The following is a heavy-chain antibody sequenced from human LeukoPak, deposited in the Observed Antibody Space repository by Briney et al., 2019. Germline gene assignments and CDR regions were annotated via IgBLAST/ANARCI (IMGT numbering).Heavy chain of an antibody. Sequence: ASVTVSCKASGYTFTSYAMNWVRQAPGQGLEWMGWINTKTGNPTYAQGFTGRFVFSLDTSVSTAYLQISSLKPEDTGVYYCAKGGWVAVTGMDSWGQGTLVTVSS. J-gene: IGHJ4*02. CDR1: GYTFTSYA. CDR2: INTKTGNP. CDR3: AKGGWVAVTGMDS. V-gene: IGHV7-4-1*02. D-gene: IGHD6-19*01.